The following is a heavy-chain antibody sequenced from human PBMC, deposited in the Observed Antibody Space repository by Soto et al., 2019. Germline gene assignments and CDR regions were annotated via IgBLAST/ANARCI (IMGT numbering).Heavy chain of an antibody. V-gene: IGHV3-30*18. Sequence: PXGSLRLSCAASGFTFSTYGMHWVRQAPGKGLEWVAVISYDGSNEYYADSVKGRFTISRDNSKNTLYLQMNSLRAEDAAVYYCAKVAHSTGTFDYWGQGTLVTVSS. CDR1: GFTFSTYG. D-gene: IGHD3-3*02. J-gene: IGHJ4*02. CDR2: ISYDGSNE. CDR3: AKVAHSTGTFDY.